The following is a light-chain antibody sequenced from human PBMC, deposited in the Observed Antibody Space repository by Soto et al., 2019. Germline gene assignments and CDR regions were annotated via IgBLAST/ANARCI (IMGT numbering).Light chain of an antibody. CDR2: ETD. CDR3: QSYDDKVRV. V-gene: IGLV1-44*01. J-gene: IGLJ3*02. CDR1: SSNVAINP. Sequence: QSVLTQPPSVSGTPGQRVTISCSGSSSNVAINPVNWYQHLPGAAPRLLIYETDRRSSGVPDRFSASKSGTSASLAISGLTSEDEADYYCQSYDDKVRVFGGRTKLTVL.